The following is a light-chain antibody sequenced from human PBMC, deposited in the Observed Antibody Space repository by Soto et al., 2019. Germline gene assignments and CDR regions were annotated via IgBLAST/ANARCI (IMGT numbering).Light chain of an antibody. V-gene: IGLV1-44*01. J-gene: IGLJ2*01. CDR3: SSWDDSLNAPV. CDR2: SND. Sequence: QSVLTQPPSASGAPGQRVTISCSGGTSTIGANTVSWYQSLPASAPKLLIFSNDQRPSGVPDRFSGSKSGSSASLAISGLQSDDEASYYCSSWDDSLNAPVLGGGTKVTVL. CDR1: TSTIGANT.